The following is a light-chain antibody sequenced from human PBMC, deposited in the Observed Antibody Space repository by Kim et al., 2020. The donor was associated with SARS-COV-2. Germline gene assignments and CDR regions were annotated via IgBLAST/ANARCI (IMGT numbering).Light chain of an antibody. J-gene: IGKJ1*01. CDR2: GAS. V-gene: IGKV1-17*01. CDR1: QGIRSD. CDR3: LQHHAYPRT. Sequence: ASLGGRITIACRASQGIRSDLGWYQQKPGRAPTRLIYGASTLESGVPSRFSGSGSGTEFTLTISSLQPEDFATYYCLQHHAYPRTFGQGTKVDIK.